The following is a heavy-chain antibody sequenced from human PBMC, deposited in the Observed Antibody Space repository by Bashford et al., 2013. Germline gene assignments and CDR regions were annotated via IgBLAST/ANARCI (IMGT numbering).Heavy chain of an antibody. D-gene: IGHD3-16*02. Sequence: SVKVSCKASGGTFSSYAISWVRQAPGQGLEWMGGIIPIFGTANYAQKFQGRVTITADKSTSTAYMELSSLRSEDTAVYYCARAYDLRFGGVIGYGRYYFDYVGPGNPGHRLL. CDR3: ARAYDLRFGGVIGYGRYYFDY. CDR2: IIPIFGTA. V-gene: IGHV1-69*06. CDR1: GGTFSSYA. J-gene: IGHJ4*02.